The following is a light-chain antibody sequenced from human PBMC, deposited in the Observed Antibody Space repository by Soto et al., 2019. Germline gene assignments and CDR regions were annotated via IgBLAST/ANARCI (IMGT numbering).Light chain of an antibody. V-gene: IGKV1-5*01. CDR2: DAS. J-gene: IGKJ1*01. Sequence: DIQMTQSPSTLSASVGDRVTITCRASQSISSWLAWYQQKPGKAPKLLINDASSLESGVPSRFSGSGSGTKFTLTISSLQPDDFATYYCQQYNSYPTFGQGTKVEIK. CDR3: QQYNSYPT. CDR1: QSISSW.